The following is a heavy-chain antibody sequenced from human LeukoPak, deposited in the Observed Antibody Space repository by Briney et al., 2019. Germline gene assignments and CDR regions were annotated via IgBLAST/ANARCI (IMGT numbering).Heavy chain of an antibody. Sequence: GGSLRLSCAASGFTFSSYGMHWVRQAPGKGLEWVAVISYDGSNKYYADSVKGRFTISRDNSKNTLYLQMNSLRAEDTAVYYCAKLLLGDGMDVWGQGTMVTVSS. CDR2: ISYDGSNK. CDR1: GFTFSSYG. CDR3: AKLLLGDGMDV. V-gene: IGHV3-30*18. J-gene: IGHJ6*02. D-gene: IGHD3-22*01.